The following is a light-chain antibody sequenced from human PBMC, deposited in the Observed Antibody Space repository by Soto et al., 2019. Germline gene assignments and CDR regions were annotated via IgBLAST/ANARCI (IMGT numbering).Light chain of an antibody. CDR3: QQSHSIPYT. J-gene: IGKJ2*01. CDR1: QTISSY. CDR2: AAS. Sequence: DIQMTQSPSSLSASVGDRVTITCRASQTISSYLNWYQQKPGKAPKLLIYAASSLQSGVPSRFSGSGYGTDFTLTISILQPEDFATYYCQQSHSIPYTFGQGTKLEIK. V-gene: IGKV1-39*01.